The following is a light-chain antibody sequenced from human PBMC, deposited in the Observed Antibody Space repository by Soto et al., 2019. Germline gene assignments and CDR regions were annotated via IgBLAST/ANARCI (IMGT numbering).Light chain of an antibody. CDR1: QDISRW. J-gene: IGKJ4*01. V-gene: IGKV1-12*01. CDR2: SAS. Sequence: DIPMTQSPSSVSASVGDRVTITCRASQDISRWLAWYQHKPGKAPNLLIYSASSLYSGVPSRFIGSGSGTDFTLTISSLQPEDFATYYCQQAKGFALTFGGGTRVESK. CDR3: QQAKGFALT.